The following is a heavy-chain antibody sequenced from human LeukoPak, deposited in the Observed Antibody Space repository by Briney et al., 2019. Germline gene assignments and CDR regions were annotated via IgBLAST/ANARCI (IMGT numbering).Heavy chain of an antibody. V-gene: IGHV3-48*01. CDR1: GFTFSSYS. J-gene: IGHJ3*02. D-gene: IGHD2-2*01. Sequence: PGGSLRLSCAASGFTFSSYSMNWVRQAPGKGLEWVSYVSASRSTIYYADSVKGRFTISRDNAKNSLFLQMNSLRAEDTAVYYCAREGYCSTISCYLHIWGQGTTVTVSS. CDR3: AREGYCSTISCYLHI. CDR2: VSASRSTI.